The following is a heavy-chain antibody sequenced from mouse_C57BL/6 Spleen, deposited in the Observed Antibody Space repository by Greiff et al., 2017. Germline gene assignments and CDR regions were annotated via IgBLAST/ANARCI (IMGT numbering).Heavy chain of an antibody. Sequence: QVQLQQPGAELVKPGASVKLSCKASGYTFTSYWMHWVKQRPGQGLEWIGMIHPNSGSTNYNEKFKSKATLTVDKSSSTAYMQLSSLTSEDSAVYYCARGPTTVGFDYWGQGTTRTVSS. CDR1: GYTFTSYW. CDR3: ARGPTTVGFDY. J-gene: IGHJ2*01. V-gene: IGHV1-64*01. CDR2: IHPNSGST. D-gene: IGHD1-1*01.